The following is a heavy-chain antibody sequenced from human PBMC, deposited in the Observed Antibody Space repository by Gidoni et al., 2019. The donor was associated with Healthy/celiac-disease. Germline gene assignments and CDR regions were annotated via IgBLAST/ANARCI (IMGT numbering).Heavy chain of an antibody. J-gene: IGHJ4*02. D-gene: IGHD3-9*01. V-gene: IGHV3-30*02. CDR1: GFTFSSYG. Sequence: QVQLVESGGGVFQPGGSLSLSCAASGFTFSSYGMHWVRQAPGKGLEWVAFIRYDGSNKYYADSVKGRFTISRDNSKNTLYLQMNSLRAEDTAVYYCAKVTGSDILTGYYNEDYFDYWGQGTLVTVSS. CDR3: AKVTGSDILTGYYNEDYFDY. CDR2: IRYDGSNK.